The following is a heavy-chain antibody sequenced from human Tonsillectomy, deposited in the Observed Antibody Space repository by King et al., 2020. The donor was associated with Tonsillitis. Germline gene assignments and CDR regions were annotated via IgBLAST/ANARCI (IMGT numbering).Heavy chain of an antibody. J-gene: IGHJ3*02. CDR3: AREEEGGTTFDAFDM. CDR2: INHSGST. CDR1: GGSFSGYY. V-gene: IGHV4-34*01. Sequence: VQLQQWGAGLLKPSETLSLTCAVYGGSFSGYYWSWIRQHPGKGLEWIGEINHSGSTNYNPSLKSRVTISVDTSENQFSLKLSSVTAADTAVYYCAREEEGGTTFDAFDMWGQGTMVTVSS. D-gene: IGHD1-7*01.